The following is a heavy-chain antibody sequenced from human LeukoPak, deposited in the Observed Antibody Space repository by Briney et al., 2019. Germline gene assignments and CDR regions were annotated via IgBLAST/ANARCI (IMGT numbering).Heavy chain of an antibody. CDR1: GYTFTGYY. D-gene: IGHD5-18*01. V-gene: IGHV1-2*02. CDR2: INPNSGGT. J-gene: IGHJ4*02. CDR3: ARGLGRTAMVTRGGVRFDY. Sequence: RASVKVSCKASGYTFTGYYMHWVRQAPGQGLEWMGWINPNSGGTNYAQKFQGRVTMTRNTSITTAYMELSSLRSEDTAVYYCARGLGRTAMVTRGGVRFDYWGQGTLVTVSS.